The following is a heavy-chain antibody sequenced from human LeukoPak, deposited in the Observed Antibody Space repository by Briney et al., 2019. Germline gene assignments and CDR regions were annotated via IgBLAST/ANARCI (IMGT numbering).Heavy chain of an antibody. Sequence: GGSLRLSCAASGFTFSSYAMHWVRQAPGKGLEWVAVISYDGSNKYYADSVKGRFTISRDNSKNTPYLQMNSLRAEDTAVYYCARDIVVVPAAVYYYYYYGMDVWGQGTTVTVSS. J-gene: IGHJ6*02. CDR3: ARDIVVVPAAVYYYYYYGMDV. CDR1: GFTFSSYA. V-gene: IGHV3-30-3*01. D-gene: IGHD2-2*01. CDR2: ISYDGSNK.